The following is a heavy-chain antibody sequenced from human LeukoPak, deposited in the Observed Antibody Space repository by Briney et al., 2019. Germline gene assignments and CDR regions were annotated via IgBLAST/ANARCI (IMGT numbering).Heavy chain of an antibody. CDR3: AKDRQWLGMFDY. V-gene: IGHV3-23*01. CDR2: ISGSGGST. CDR1: GFTFSSYA. D-gene: IGHD6-19*01. J-gene: IGHJ4*02. Sequence: GGSLRLSCAASGFTFSSYAMSWVRQAPGKGLEWVSAISGSGGSTYYADSVKGRFTISRDNSKNTLYLQMNSLRAEDTAVYCCAKDRQWLGMFDYWGQGTLVTVSS.